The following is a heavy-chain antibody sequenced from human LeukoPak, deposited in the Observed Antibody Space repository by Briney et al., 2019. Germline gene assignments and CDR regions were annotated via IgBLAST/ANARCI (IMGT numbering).Heavy chain of an antibody. CDR1: GFTFGSYS. CDR3: ARDRRYFDTGGLGGPDY. J-gene: IGHJ4*02. Sequence: GGSLRLSCAASGFTFGSYSMNWVRQAPGKGLEWLSYINSGSSSIYYADSVKGRFTISRDNAKNSLYMQMNSLRAEDTAVYYCARDRRYFDTGGLGGPDYWGQGTLITVSS. D-gene: IGHD2-8*02. CDR2: INSGSSSI. V-gene: IGHV3-48*04.